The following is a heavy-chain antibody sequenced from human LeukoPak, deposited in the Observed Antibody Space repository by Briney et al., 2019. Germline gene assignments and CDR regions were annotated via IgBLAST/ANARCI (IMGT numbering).Heavy chain of an antibody. J-gene: IGHJ5*02. V-gene: IGHV4-59*01. D-gene: IGHD2-8*02. CDR2: IYYSGST. Sequence: PSETLSLPRTVSGGSISSYYWSWIRQPPGKGLEWIGYIYYSGSTNYNPSLKSRVTISVDTSKNQFSMKLSSVTAADTAVYYCARVGTDLASRFDPWGQGTLVTVSS. CDR3: ARVGTDLASRFDP. CDR1: GGSISSYY.